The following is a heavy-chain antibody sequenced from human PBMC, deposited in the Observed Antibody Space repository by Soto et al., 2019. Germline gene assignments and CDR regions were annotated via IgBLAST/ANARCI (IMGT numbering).Heavy chain of an antibody. V-gene: IGHV3-7*01. CDR2: IKQDGSEK. CDR3: ARDGVYSSGWAIDY. Sequence: EVQLVESGGGLVQPGGSLRLSCAASGFTFSSYWMSWVRQAPGKVLEWVANIKQDGSEKYYVDSVKGRFTISRDNAKNSLYLQMNSLRAEDTAVYYCARDGVYSSGWAIDYWGQGTLVTVSS. CDR1: GFTFSSYW. D-gene: IGHD6-19*01. J-gene: IGHJ4*02.